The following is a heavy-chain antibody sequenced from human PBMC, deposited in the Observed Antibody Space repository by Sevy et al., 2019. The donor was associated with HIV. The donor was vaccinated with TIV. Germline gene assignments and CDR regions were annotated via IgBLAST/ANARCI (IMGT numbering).Heavy chain of an antibody. Sequence: GGSLRLSCIGSGFSFSYYGIHWVRQSPGKGLDWVALISHDGINEYYADSVKGRVTISRDNSKNTVYLEMNSLKKEDKALYFGANAYSGSYSHSYLYALDVWGQGTTVTVSS. V-gene: IGHV3-30*18. J-gene: IGHJ6*02. CDR1: GFSFSYYG. CDR2: ISHDGINE. CDR3: ANAYSGSYSHSYLYALDV. D-gene: IGHD1-26*01.